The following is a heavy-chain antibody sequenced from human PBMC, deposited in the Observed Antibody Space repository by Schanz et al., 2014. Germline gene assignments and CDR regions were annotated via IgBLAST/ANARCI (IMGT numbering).Heavy chain of an antibody. V-gene: IGHV3-48*01. J-gene: IGHJ4*02. CDR1: GFTFSSYD. CDR3: VRDSFFAFDY. D-gene: IGHD3-3*01. Sequence: VQLVESGGGLVQPGGSLRLSCAASGFTFSSYDVFWVRQAPGKGLEWVSYVSRSTPDIYYADSVKGRFTMSRDNAKNSVFLQMNSLRAEDTAVYYCVRDSFFAFDYWGQGTLVTVSS. CDR2: VSRSTPDI.